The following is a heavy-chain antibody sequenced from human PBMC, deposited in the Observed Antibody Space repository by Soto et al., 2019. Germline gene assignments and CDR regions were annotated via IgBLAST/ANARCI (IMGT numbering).Heavy chain of an antibody. CDR1: GASISDYY. J-gene: IGHJ4*02. Sequence: SETLSLTCTVSGASISDYYWSWVRQPPGKGLEWIGHVYYSGSPYYNPSLKGRVTISVGSSKTQFSLDLTSVTAADTATYYCAMYFGVRLGFDYWGQGAQVTLSS. D-gene: IGHD3-16*01. CDR3: AMYFGVRLGFDY. V-gene: IGHV4-59*01. CDR2: VYYSGSP.